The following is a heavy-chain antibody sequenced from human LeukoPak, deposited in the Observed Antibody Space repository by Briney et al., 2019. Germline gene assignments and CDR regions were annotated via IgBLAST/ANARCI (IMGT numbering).Heavy chain of an antibody. J-gene: IGHJ6*03. Sequence: GGSLRLSCVASASDFSTSWMHWVRQAPGKGLVWVSRITSDGSSTIYADSVKGRFTISRDDTKNSLYLQMNNLRVEDTAVYYCARDKYYHIDVWGKGTTVIISS. CDR1: ASDFSTSW. CDR3: ARDKYYHIDV. V-gene: IGHV3-74*01. CDR2: ITSDGSST.